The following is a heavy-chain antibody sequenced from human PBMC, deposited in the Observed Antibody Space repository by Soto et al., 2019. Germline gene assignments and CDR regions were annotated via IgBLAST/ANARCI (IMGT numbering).Heavy chain of an antibody. D-gene: IGHD3-3*01. CDR2: MNPNSGNT. CDR3: ARKYYDFWSGYYYFAY. J-gene: IGHJ4*02. CDR1: GYTFTSYD. Sequence: ASVKVSCKASGYTFTSYDINWVRQATGQGLEWMGWMNPNSGNTGYAQKFQGRVTMTRNTSISTAYMELSSLRSEDTAVYYCARKYYDFWSGYYYFAYWGQGTLVTVSS. V-gene: IGHV1-8*01.